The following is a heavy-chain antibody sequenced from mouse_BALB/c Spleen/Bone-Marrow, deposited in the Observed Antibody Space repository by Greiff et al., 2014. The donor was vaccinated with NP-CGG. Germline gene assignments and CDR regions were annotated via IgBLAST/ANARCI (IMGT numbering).Heavy chain of an antibody. J-gene: IGHJ2*01. CDR2: IYPGDGDT. V-gene: IGHV1-80*01. CDR3: ARGGRLTGYYFDY. Sequence: VQLVESGAELVRPGSSVKISCKAPGYAFSSYWMNWVKQRPGQGLEWIGQIYPGDGDTNYNGNFKDKATLTTDKSSTTAYMQLSSLTSEDSAVYSCARGGRLTGYYFDYWGQGTTLTVSS. D-gene: IGHD4-1*01. CDR1: GYAFSSYW.